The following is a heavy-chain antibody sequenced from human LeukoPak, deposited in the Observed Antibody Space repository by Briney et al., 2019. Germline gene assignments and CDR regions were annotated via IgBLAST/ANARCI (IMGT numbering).Heavy chain of an antibody. CDR1: GYTFTGYY. D-gene: IGHD2-21*02. J-gene: IGHJ4*02. CDR3: ARAAYCGGDCYYYFDY. CDR2: INPNNGGT. Sequence: ASVKVSCKASGYTFTGYYMRWVRQAPGQGLELMGWINPNNGGTYYAQKLQGRVTMTWDTSISTAYMELTGLRSDDTAVYYCARAAYCGGDCYYYFDYWGQGTLVTVSS. V-gene: IGHV1-2*02.